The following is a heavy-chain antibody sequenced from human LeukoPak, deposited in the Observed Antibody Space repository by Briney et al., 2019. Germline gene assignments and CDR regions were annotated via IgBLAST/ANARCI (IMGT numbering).Heavy chain of an antibody. CDR3: ARDPRSYSFESSGYYFGDY. Sequence: GGSLRLSCAASGFTFSSYWMSWVRQAPGKGLEWVAGLSYDGINKYYADSVKGRFTISRDNSKNTLYLQMNSLRADDTAVYYCARDPRSYSFESSGYYFGDYWGQGTLVTVSS. V-gene: IGHV3-30*03. D-gene: IGHD3-22*01. CDR2: LSYDGINK. CDR1: GFTFSSYW. J-gene: IGHJ4*02.